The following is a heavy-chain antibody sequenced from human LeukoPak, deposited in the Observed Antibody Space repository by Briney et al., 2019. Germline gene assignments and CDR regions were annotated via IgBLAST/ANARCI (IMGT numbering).Heavy chain of an antibody. J-gene: IGHJ4*02. CDR3: ARVGSGSSYYFDY. CDR2: VYSDGST. CDR1: GGSISGYY. Sequence: SETLSLTCTVSGGSISGYYWSWIRQPPGKGLDWIGYVYSDGSTNYNPSLKSRVTISVDTSKNQFSLKLSSVTAADTAVYYCARVGSGSSYYFDYWGQGTLVTVSS. V-gene: IGHV4-59*12. D-gene: IGHD3-10*01.